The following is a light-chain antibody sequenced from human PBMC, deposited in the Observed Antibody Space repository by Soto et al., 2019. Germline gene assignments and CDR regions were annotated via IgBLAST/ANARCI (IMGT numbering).Light chain of an antibody. Sequence: QPVLTQPRSVAGSPGQSVSISCTGTSSDVGRYSYVSWYQQHPGKAPKLMIYEVSERPSGVPDRFSGSKSGNTASLTVSGLQAEDEADYYCSSYAGSNNRGVFGSGTKVTV. CDR3: SSYAGSNNRGV. CDR2: EVS. J-gene: IGLJ1*01. V-gene: IGLV2-8*01. CDR1: SSDVGRYSY.